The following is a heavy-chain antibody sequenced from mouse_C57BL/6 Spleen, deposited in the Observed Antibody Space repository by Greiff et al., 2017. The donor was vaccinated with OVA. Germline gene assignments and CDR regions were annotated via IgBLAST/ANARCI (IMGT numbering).Heavy chain of an antibody. CDR3: ARSRGYYGAMDY. D-gene: IGHD1-1*01. CDR2: IDPSDSYT. J-gene: IGHJ4*01. Sequence: QVQLQQPGAELVKPGASVKLSCKASGYTFTSYWMQWVKQRPGQGLEWIGEIDPSDSYTNYNQKFKGKATLTVDTSSSTAYMQLSSLTSEDSAVYYCARSRGYYGAMDYWGQGTSVTVSS. V-gene: IGHV1-50*01. CDR1: GYTFTSYW.